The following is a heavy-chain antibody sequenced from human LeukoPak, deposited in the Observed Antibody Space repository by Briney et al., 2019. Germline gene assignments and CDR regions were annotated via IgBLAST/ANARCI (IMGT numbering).Heavy chain of an antibody. CDR2: IDYSGST. CDR3: ARLRGPVTIDP. V-gene: IGHV4-59*08. Sequence: PSETLSLICTVSGGSISSYYWSWIRQPPGKGLEWIGYIDYSGSTSYNPSLKSRVTISVDMSKNQFSLKLSSVTAADTAVYYCARLRGPVTIDPWGQGTLVTISS. J-gene: IGHJ5*02. CDR1: GGSISSYY. D-gene: IGHD2-2*01.